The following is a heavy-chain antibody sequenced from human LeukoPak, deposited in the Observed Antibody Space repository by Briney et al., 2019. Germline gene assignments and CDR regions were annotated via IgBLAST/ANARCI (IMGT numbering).Heavy chain of an antibody. CDR1: GYTFTSYG. Sequence: GASVKVSCKASGYTFTSYGISWVRQAPGQGLERMGWISAYNGNTNYAQKLQGRVTMTTDTSTSTAYMELRSLRSDDSAVYYCARDSDYYDNYNWFDPWGQGTLVTVSS. J-gene: IGHJ5*02. D-gene: IGHD3-22*01. V-gene: IGHV1-18*01. CDR3: ARDSDYYDNYNWFDP. CDR2: ISAYNGNT.